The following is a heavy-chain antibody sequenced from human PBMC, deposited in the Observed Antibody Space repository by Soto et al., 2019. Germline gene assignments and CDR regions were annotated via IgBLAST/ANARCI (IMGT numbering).Heavy chain of an antibody. Sequence: DVQLVESGEGLFKPGGPLRLSFEAPGSTFRTNKMTWVRQAPGKGLEWVAYISSSGSIIYYADSVKGRFTISRDNANNSLYLQMNSLRAEDTAVYFCARDTAFDTWGQGTLVTVSS. V-gene: IGHV3-48*03. CDR2: ISSSGSII. CDR3: ARDTAFDT. CDR1: GSTFRTNK. J-gene: IGHJ5*02.